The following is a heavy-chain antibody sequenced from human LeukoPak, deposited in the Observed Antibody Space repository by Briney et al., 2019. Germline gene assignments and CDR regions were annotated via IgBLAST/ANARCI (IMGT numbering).Heavy chain of an antibody. J-gene: IGHJ6*03. CDR3: ARGFHCSGGSCYSYYYYYMDV. Sequence: GASVKVSCKASGYTFTGYYIHWVRQAPGQGLEWMGWINPNSGGTNYAQKFQGRVTMTGDTSISTAYMELTRLRSDDTAVYYCARGFHCSGGSCYSYYYYYMDVWGKGTTVTISS. D-gene: IGHD2-15*01. CDR2: INPNSGGT. V-gene: IGHV1-2*02. CDR1: GYTFTGYY.